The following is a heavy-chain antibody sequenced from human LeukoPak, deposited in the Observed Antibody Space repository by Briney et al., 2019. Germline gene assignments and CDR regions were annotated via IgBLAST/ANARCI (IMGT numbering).Heavy chain of an antibody. D-gene: IGHD3/OR15-3a*01. CDR3: ARGRTGYMDV. Sequence: ASVKVSCKASGYTFTSYAISWVRQAPGQGLEWMGRINPNSGGTNYAQKFQGRVTMTRDTSISTAYMELSRLRSDDTAVYYCARGRTGYMDVWGKGTTVTVSS. J-gene: IGHJ6*03. CDR1: GYTFTSYA. V-gene: IGHV1-2*06. CDR2: INPNSGGT.